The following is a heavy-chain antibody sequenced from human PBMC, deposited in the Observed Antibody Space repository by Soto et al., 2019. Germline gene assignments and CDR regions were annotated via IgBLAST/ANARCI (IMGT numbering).Heavy chain of an antibody. CDR3: ARGSAKRGSYYFDY. J-gene: IGHJ4*02. D-gene: IGHD1-26*01. V-gene: IGHV3-21*01. CDR2: ISSSSSYI. CDR1: GFTFSSYS. Sequence: GGSLRLSCAASGFTFSSYSMNWVRQAPGKGLEWVSSISSSSSYIYYADSVKGRFTISRDNAKNSLYLQMNSLRAEDPAVYYGARGSAKRGSYYFDYWGQGTLVTVSS.